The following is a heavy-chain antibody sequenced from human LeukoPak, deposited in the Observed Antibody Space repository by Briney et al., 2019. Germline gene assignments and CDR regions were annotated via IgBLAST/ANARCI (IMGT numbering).Heavy chain of an antibody. D-gene: IGHD6-13*01. J-gene: IGHJ4*02. Sequence: SGPTLVNPTQTLTLTCTFSGFSLSTSGVGVGWIRQPPGNALEWLALIYWDDDKRYSPSLKSRLTITKDTSKNQVVLTMTNRDPVDTATYYCARYIAAALLDYWGQGTLVTVSS. CDR2: IYWDDDK. V-gene: IGHV2-5*02. CDR3: ARYIAAALLDY. CDR1: GFSLSTSGVG.